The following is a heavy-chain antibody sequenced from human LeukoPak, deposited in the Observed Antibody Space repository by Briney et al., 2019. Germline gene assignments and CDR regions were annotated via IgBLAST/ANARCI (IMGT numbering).Heavy chain of an antibody. Sequence: GRSLRLSCAASGFTVSDYSMSWVRQAPGKGLEWVSAISGSGGYTDYADSVKGRFTISKDNSKNTLYMRMSSLRAEDTAVYYCAKRRYDSSGHFDSWGQGTLVTVSS. D-gene: IGHD3-22*01. V-gene: IGHV3-23*01. CDR3: AKRRYDSSGHFDS. CDR1: GFTVSDYS. J-gene: IGHJ4*02. CDR2: ISGSGGYT.